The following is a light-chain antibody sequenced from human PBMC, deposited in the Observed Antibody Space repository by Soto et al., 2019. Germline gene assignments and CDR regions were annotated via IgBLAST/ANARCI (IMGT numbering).Light chain of an antibody. J-gene: IGKJ5*01. V-gene: IGKV3-20*01. CDR2: GAS. CDR1: QSVSSSY. CDR3: QQYGSSPST. Sequence: EIVLTQSPGTLSLSPGERATLSCRASQSVSSSYLAWYQQKPGPAPRLLIYGASSRATGIPARFSGSGSGTDFTLTISSLEPEDFAVYYCQQYGSSPSTFGQGTRLEIK.